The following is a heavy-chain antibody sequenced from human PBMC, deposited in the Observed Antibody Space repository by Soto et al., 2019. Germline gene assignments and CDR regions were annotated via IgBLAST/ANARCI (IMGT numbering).Heavy chain of an antibody. Sequence: QIQLVQSGAEVKKPGTSVKISCRGSGYSFTNYDFQWVRQAPGQRLEWIGTINCGSGVTKYSQRFQGRVNLSRDTSARTACMELKSLTSEGTAGYYCGREWGTFSGWYDYMGQGPLVTVTS. CDR2: INCGSGVT. D-gene: IGHD6-19*01. CDR1: GYSFTNYD. J-gene: IGHJ4*02. V-gene: IGHV1-3*01. CDR3: GREWGTFSGWYDY.